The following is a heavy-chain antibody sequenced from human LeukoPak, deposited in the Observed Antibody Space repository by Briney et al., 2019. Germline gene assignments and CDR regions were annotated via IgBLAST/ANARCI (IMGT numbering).Heavy chain of an antibody. CDR3: AREGPSAATDY. Sequence: SETLSLTCAVSGGSISGYYWSWIRQPPGKGLEWIGYIYYSGSTNYNPSLKSRVTISVDTSKNQFSLKLSSVTAADTAVYYCAREGPSAATDYWGQGTLVTVSS. CDR2: IYYSGST. V-gene: IGHV4-59*01. D-gene: IGHD6-13*01. CDR1: GGSISGYY. J-gene: IGHJ4*02.